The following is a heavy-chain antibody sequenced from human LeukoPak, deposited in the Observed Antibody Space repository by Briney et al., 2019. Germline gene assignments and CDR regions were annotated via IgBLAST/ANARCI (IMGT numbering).Heavy chain of an antibody. V-gene: IGHV1-18*01. CDR3: ASVWGYCSSTSCYLRSFDY. CDR2: ISTYNGNT. Sequence: GASVKVSCKASGYTFTSYGISWVRQDPGQGLEWMGWISTYNGNTNYAQKLQGRVTMTTDTSTSTAYMELRSLRSDDTAVYYCASVWGYCSSTSCYLRSFDYWGQGTLVTVSS. J-gene: IGHJ4*02. CDR1: GYTFTSYG. D-gene: IGHD2-2*01.